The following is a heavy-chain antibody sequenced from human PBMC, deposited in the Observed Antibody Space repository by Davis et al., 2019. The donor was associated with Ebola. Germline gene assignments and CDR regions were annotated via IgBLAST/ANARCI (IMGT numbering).Heavy chain of an antibody. D-gene: IGHD3-16*01. CDR3: ASTFYDYDGYYYYGMDV. Sequence: PGGSLRLSCAASGFTVSSNYMSWVRQAPGKGLEWVSVIYSGGSTYYADSVKGRFTISRDNSKNTLYLQMNSLRAEDTAVYYCASTFYDYDGYYYYGMDVWGQGTTVTVSS. CDR1: GFTVSSNY. CDR2: IYSGGST. V-gene: IGHV3-53*01. J-gene: IGHJ6*02.